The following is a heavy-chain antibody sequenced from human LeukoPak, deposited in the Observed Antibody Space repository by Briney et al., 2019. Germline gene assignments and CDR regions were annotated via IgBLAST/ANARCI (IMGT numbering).Heavy chain of an antibody. CDR3: AKEAGYSSSWYLWFDY. J-gene: IGHJ4*02. CDR1: GFTFSSYG. Sequence: GGSLRLSCAASGFTFSSYGMHWVRQAPGKGLEWVAFIRYDGSNKYYADSVKGRFTISRDNSKNTLYLQMNSLRAEDTAVYYCAKEAGYSSSWYLWFDYWGQGTLVTVSS. CDR2: IRYDGSNK. D-gene: IGHD6-13*01. V-gene: IGHV3-30*02.